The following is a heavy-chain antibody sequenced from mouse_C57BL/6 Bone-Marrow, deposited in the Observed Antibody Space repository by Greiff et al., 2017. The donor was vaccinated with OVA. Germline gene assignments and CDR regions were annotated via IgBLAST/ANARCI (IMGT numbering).Heavy chain of an antibody. CDR2: IAPFDSYI. D-gene: IGHD1-1*01. CDR3: AHYGSRLYLHY. J-gene: IGHJ2*02. CDR1: GYTFTNYW. Sequence: VQLQQPGAELVRPGTSVKLSCKASGYTFTNYWMHLVKQRPGQGLEWIGVIAPFDSYINYNQKFKGRATLTVDTSSSTAYMHLSSLTSEDSAVYYCAHYGSRLYLHYWGQGTSLTVSS. V-gene: IGHV1-59*01.